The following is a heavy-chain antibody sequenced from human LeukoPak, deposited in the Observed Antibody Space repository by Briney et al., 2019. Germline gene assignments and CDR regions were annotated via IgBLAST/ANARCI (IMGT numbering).Heavy chain of an antibody. D-gene: IGHD2-8*01. CDR2: IIPILGIA. Sequence: ASVKVSCKASGGTFSSYAISWVRQAPGQGLEWMGRIIPILGIANYAQKFQGRVTITADKSTSTAYMELSSLRSEDTSVYYCAREKWWVPWGQGTLVTVSS. J-gene: IGHJ5*02. CDR1: GGTFSSYA. V-gene: IGHV1-69*04. CDR3: AREKWWVP.